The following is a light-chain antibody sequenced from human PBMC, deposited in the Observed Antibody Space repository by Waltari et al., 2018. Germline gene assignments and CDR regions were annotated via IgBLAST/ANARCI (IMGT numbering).Light chain of an antibody. CDR3: CSYVSTYTYV. V-gene: IGLV2-11*01. J-gene: IGLJ1*01. Sequence: QSALTQPRSVSGSPGQSVTISCTGTSRDVGGYNSISWYQQHPGKAPKLIIYDVIQRPSGVPARFSGSKSGNTSSLTISGFQAEDDADYYCCSYVSTYTYVFGTGTKVTVL. CDR1: SRDVGGYNS. CDR2: DVI.